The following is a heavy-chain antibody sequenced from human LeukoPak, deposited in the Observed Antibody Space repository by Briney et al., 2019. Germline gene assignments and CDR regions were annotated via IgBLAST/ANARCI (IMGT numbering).Heavy chain of an antibody. CDR1: GFTFSSYW. CDR2: IKQDGSEK. J-gene: IGHJ4*02. CDR3: ARAQPRIAARPEAY. D-gene: IGHD6-6*01. V-gene: IGHV3-7*01. Sequence: PGGSLRLSCSASGFTFSSYWMSWVRQAPGKGLEWVANIKQDGSEKYYVDSVKGRFTISRDNAKNSPYLHMNRLRAEDTAVYFCARAQPRIAARPEAYWGQGTLVTVSS.